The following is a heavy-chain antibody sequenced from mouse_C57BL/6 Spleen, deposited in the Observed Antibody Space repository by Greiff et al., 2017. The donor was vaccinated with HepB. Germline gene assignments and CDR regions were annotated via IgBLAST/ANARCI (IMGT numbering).Heavy chain of an antibody. CDR2: INPNNGGT. V-gene: IGHV1-18*01. CDR3: ARSPSYYGSSDFDY. J-gene: IGHJ2*01. Sequence: VQLKQSGPELVKPGASVKIPCKASGYTFTDYNMDWVKQSHGKSLEWIGDINPNNGGTIYNQKFKGKATLTVDKSSSTAYMELRSLTSEDTAVYYCARSPSYYGSSDFDYWGQGTTLTVSS. D-gene: IGHD1-1*01. CDR1: GYTFTDYN.